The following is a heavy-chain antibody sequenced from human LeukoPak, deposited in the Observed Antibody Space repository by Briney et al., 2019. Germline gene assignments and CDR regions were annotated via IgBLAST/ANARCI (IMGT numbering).Heavy chain of an antibody. CDR2: IDESGAST. V-gene: IGHV3-23*01. CDR3: ARDGEFDI. D-gene: IGHD2-21*01. J-gene: IGHJ3*02. Sequence: GGSLRLSCAASGFTFSSYAMNWVRQPPGEGLEWVSTIDESGASTWYADSVKGRFTISRDNSKNSLYLQMNSLRAEDTAVYYCARDGEFDIWGQGTMVTVSS. CDR1: GFTFSSYA.